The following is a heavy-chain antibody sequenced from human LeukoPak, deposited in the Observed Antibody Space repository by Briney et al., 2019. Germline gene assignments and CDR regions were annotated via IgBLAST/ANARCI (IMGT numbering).Heavy chain of an antibody. V-gene: IGHV4-59*01. J-gene: IGHJ4*02. CDR2: IYYSGST. Sequence: SETLSLTCTVPGGSISSYYWSWIRQPPGKGLEWIGYIYYSGSTNYNPSLKSRVTISVDTSKNQFSLKLSSVTAADTAVYYCARDHYSGSYFDYWGQGTLVTVSS. CDR3: ARDHYSGSYFDY. D-gene: IGHD1-26*01. CDR1: GGSISSYY.